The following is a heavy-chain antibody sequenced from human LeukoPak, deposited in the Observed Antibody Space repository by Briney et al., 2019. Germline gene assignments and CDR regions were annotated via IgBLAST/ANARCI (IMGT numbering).Heavy chain of an antibody. J-gene: IGHJ4*02. D-gene: IGHD3-22*01. CDR2: ISYDGSNK. CDR1: GFTFSSYG. CDR3: AKIGFSLYDSSGPSGSDY. V-gene: IGHV3-30*18. Sequence: PGRSLRLSCAASGFTFSSYGMHWVRQAPGKGLEWVAVISYDGSNKYYADSVKGRFTISRDNSKNTLYLQMNSLRAEDTAVYYCAKIGFSLYDSSGPSGSDYWGQGTLVTVSS.